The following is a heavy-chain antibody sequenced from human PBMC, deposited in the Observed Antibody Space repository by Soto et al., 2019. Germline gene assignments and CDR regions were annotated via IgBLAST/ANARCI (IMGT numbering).Heavy chain of an antibody. Sequence: EVQLVESGGDLVQPGGSLRLSCAASGFTFSGHWMHWVRQVPGKGLEWVSRINTDGGSSAYADSVKGRFTISRDNAKNTLYLKTNGLRAEDTAVYYCAREAGYCSRTSCYRRAFDTWGQGTTVTVSS. J-gene: IGHJ3*02. CDR2: INTDGGSS. V-gene: IGHV3-74*03. CDR1: GFTFSGHW. CDR3: AREAGYCSRTSCYRRAFDT. D-gene: IGHD2-2*01.